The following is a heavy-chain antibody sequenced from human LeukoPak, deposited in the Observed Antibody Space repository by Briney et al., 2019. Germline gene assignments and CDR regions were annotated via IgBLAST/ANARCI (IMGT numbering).Heavy chain of an antibody. CDR2: VSSSSTSI. D-gene: IGHD2-2*01. CDR3: XRGPPCSSTSCYVTGXFXX. CDR1: GFTFSSYT. J-gene: IGHJ3*01. V-gene: IGHV3-21*01. Sequence: GGSLRLSCSVSGFTFSSYTMNWVRQAPGKGLEWVSSVSSSSTSIYYADSLKGRFTISRDNAKNSLFLQVNSLRDEDTAVYYXXRGPPCSSTSCYVTGXFXXWG.